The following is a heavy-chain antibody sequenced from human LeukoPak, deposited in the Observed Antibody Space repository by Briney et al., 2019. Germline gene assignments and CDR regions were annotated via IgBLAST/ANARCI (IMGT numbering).Heavy chain of an antibody. J-gene: IGHJ4*02. D-gene: IGHD5-24*01. Sequence: SETLSLTCTVSGGSISSGGYYWSWIRQPPGKGLEWIGYIYYSESTYYNPSLKSRVTISVDTSKNQFSLRLSSVTAADTAVYYCARGGGPWSRRLQQKHFDYWGQGTLVTVSS. CDR3: ARGGGPWSRRLQQKHFDY. CDR1: GGSISSGGYY. CDR2: IYYSEST. V-gene: IGHV4-30-4*08.